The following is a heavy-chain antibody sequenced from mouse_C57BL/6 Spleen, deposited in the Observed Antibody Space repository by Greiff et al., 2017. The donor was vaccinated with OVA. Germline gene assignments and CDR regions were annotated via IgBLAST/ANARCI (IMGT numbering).Heavy chain of an antibody. CDR1: GYTFTSYG. D-gene: IGHD4-1*01. CDR2: IYPRSGNT. J-gene: IGHJ4*01. Sequence: LVESGAELARPGASVKLSCKASGYTFTSYGISWVKQRTGQGLEWIGEIYPRSGNTYYNEKFKGKATLTADKSSSTAYMELRSLTSEDSAVYFCAEGTGGYAMDYWGQGTSVTVSS. V-gene: IGHV1-81*01. CDR3: AEGTGGYAMDY.